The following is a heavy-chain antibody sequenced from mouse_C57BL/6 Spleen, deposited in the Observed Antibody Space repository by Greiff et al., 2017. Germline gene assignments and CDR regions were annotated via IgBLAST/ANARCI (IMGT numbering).Heavy chain of an antibody. V-gene: IGHV1-52*01. D-gene: IGHD1-1*01. Sequence: QVQLQQPGAELVRPGSSVKLSCKASGYTFTSYWMHWVKQRPIQGLEWIGNIDPSDSETHYNQKFQDKATLTVDKSSSTAYMQLSSLTSEDSAVYYCARPLTGSSSEYFDVWGTGTTVTVSS. J-gene: IGHJ1*03. CDR3: ARPLTGSSSEYFDV. CDR1: GYTFTSYW. CDR2: IDPSDSET.